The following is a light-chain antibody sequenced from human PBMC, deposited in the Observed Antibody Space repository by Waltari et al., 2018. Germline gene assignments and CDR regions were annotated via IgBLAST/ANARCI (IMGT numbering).Light chain of an antibody. CDR3: LQFDTAWLS. CDR1: QAIYDF. Sequence: QLTQSPSSLSASVGDEITITCQASQAIYDFLSWYQQKPGHAPRLLIYHASNLETGVPSRFSGSGYGTQFSLTISGLLPEDFATYYCLQFDTAWLSFGGGTKVEIK. CDR2: HAS. J-gene: IGKJ4*01. V-gene: IGKV1-33*01.